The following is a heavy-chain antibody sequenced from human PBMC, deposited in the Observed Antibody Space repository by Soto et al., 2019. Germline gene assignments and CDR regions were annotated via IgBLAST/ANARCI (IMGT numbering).Heavy chain of an antibody. Sequence: QLQLQESGPGLVKPSETLSLTCTVSGGSISSSSYYWGWIRQPPGRGLGWIGRIYYSGSTYYNPSLKSRVTISVDTSKNQFSLKLSSVTAADTAVYYCARQLGSGWPGGYWGQGTLVTVSS. J-gene: IGHJ4*02. V-gene: IGHV4-39*01. CDR2: IYYSGST. CDR3: ARQLGSGWPGGY. CDR1: GGSISSSSYY. D-gene: IGHD6-19*01.